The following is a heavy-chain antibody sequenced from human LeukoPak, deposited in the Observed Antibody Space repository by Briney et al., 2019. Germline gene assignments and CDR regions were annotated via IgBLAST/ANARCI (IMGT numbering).Heavy chain of an antibody. CDR1: GFTFSNYW. Sequence: GGSLRLSCTTSGFTFSNYWMSWVRQAPGKGLEWVANIKRDGGEKYYVDSVKGRFTISRDNAKNSLYLQMNSLRAEDTAIYYCARAPIVVVPTWRPTYFDYWGQGTLVTVSS. V-gene: IGHV3-7*01. D-gene: IGHD2-2*01. CDR3: ARAPIVVVPTWRPTYFDY. J-gene: IGHJ4*02. CDR2: IKRDGGEK.